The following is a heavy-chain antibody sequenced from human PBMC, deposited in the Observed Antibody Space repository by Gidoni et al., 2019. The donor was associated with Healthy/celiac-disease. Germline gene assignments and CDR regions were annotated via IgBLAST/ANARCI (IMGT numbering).Heavy chain of an antibody. CDR2: IYYSGST. CDR1: GGSISSSSYY. D-gene: IGHD6-19*01. Sequence: QLQLQESGPGLVKPSETLSLTCTVSGGSISSSSYYWGWIRQTPGKGLEWIGSIYYSGSTYYNPSLKSRVTISVDTSKNQFSLKLSSVTAADTAVYYCARESAVAASRGAFDIWGQGTMVTVSS. J-gene: IGHJ3*02. CDR3: ARESAVAASRGAFDI. V-gene: IGHV4-39*07.